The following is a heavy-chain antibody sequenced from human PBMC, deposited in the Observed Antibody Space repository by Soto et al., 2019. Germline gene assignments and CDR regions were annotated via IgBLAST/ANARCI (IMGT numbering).Heavy chain of an antibody. Sequence: QVQLVESGGGVVQPWRSLRLSCAASGFTFSSYAMHWVRQAPGKGLEWVAVISYDGSNKYYADSVKGRFTISRDNSKTLYLQMNSLRAEDTAVYYCVRDKSPYSSGWHNRHFDYWGQGTLVTVSS. D-gene: IGHD6-19*01. CDR1: GFTFSSYA. CDR3: VRDKSPYSSGWHNRHFDY. J-gene: IGHJ4*02. V-gene: IGHV3-30-3*01. CDR2: ISYDGSNK.